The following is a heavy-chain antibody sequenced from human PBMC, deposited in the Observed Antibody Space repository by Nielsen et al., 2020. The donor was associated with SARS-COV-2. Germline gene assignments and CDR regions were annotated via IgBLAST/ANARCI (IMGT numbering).Heavy chain of an antibody. J-gene: IGHJ4*02. CDR3: ARWYCGSTSCYFDY. Sequence: SVKVSCKASGGTFSSYAISWVRQAPGQGLEWMGRIIPILGIANYAQKFQGRVTITADKSTCTAYMELSSLRSEDTAVYYCARWYCGSTSCYFDYWGQGTLVTVSS. CDR2: IIPILGIA. CDR1: GGTFSSYA. V-gene: IGHV1-69*04. D-gene: IGHD2-2*01.